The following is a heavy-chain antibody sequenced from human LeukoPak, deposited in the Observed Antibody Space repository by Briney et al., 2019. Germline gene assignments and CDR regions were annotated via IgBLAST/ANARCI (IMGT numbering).Heavy chain of an antibody. J-gene: IGHJ4*01. V-gene: IGHV4-39*07. CDR3: AREVVAAPGTVDY. CDR1: GGSISNTSYY. Sequence: SETLSLTCTVSGGSISNTSYYWGWIRQPPGKGLEWIGSIYYRGSTYYNPSLKSRVTISVDTSKNQFSLKLSSVTAADTAVYYCAREVVAAPGTVDYWGQGTLVTVSS. D-gene: IGHD6-13*01. CDR2: IYYRGST.